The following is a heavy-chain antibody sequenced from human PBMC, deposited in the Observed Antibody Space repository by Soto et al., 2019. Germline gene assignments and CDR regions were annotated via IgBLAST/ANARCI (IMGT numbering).Heavy chain of an antibody. Sequence: GGSLRLSCAASGFTFSSYAMNWVRQAPGKGPEWVSHISVTGGTYYADSVKGRFTISRDNSKNTLFLQMNSLRAEDTALYYCAKSLNTATSFDYWGQGTPVTAPQ. J-gene: IGHJ4*02. CDR1: GFTFSSYA. CDR3: AKSLNTATSFDY. V-gene: IGHV3-23*01. CDR2: ISVTGGT.